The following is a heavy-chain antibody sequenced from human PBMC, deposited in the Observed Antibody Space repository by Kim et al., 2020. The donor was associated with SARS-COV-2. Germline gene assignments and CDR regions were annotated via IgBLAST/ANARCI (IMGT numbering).Heavy chain of an antibody. CDR3: VSKRADSSGFIDS. V-gene: IGHV4-59*01. J-gene: IGHJ4*02. D-gene: IGHD3-22*01. CDR2: IHHKGTT. Sequence: SETLSLTCSVSSASFYKFYWSWIRQAPGGGLEWIGYIHHKGTTNYNPSLEGRVAMSVDTPSDRFSLNLMSLTPADTAVYYCVSKRADSSGFIDSWGQGTLAT. CDR1: SASFYKFY.